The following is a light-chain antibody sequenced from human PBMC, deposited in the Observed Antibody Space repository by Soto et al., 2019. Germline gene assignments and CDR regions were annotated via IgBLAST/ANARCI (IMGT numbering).Light chain of an antibody. CDR1: SRDVGGY. Sequence: QSALTQPASVSGSPGQSITISCTGTSRDVGGYVSWYQQHPGKAPHLMIYEVSNRPSGVSNRFSGYTSGNTASLTISGLLAEDAADYYGRSYTSSNTVVFGGGTKLTVL. J-gene: IGLJ2*01. V-gene: IGLV2-14*01. CDR2: EVS. CDR3: RSYTSSNTVV.